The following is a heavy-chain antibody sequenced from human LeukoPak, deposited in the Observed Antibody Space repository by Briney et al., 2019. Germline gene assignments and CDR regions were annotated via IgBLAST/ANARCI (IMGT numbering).Heavy chain of an antibody. CDR1: GFTFSGYG. CDR3: ARRLAYYYYYYMDV. D-gene: IGHD6-19*01. CDR2: IWYDGSNK. J-gene: IGHJ6*03. Sequence: PGGSLRLSCAASGFTFSGYGMHWVRQAPGKGLEWVAVIWYDGSNKYYADSVKGRFTISRDNSKNTLYLQMNSLRAEDTAVYYCARRLAYYYYYYMDVWGKGTTVTVSS. V-gene: IGHV3-33*01.